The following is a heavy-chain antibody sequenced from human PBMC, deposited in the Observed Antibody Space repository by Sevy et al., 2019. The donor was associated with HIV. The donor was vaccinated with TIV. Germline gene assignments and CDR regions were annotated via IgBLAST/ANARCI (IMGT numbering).Heavy chain of an antibody. D-gene: IGHD2-21*02. J-gene: IGHJ5*02. CDR3: ARDGGVVVTAMEGWFDP. CDR1: GFTFSSYG. CDR2: IWYDGSNK. V-gene: IGHV3-33*01. Sequence: GGSLRLSCAASGFTFSSYGMHWVRQAPGKGLEWVAVIWYDGSNKYYADSVKGRFTISRDNSKNTLYLQMNSLRAEDTAVYYCARDGGVVVTAMEGWFDPWGQGTLVTVSS.